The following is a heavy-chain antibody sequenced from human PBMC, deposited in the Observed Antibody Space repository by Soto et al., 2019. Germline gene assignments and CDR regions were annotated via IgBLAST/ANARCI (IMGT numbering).Heavy chain of an antibody. CDR3: ARVNHGNNLYDYYGVDV. D-gene: IGHD1-1*01. CDR1: GFTFDTFA. J-gene: IGHJ6*02. V-gene: IGHV3-30-3*01. Sequence: QVHLVESGGSVVQPGRSLRLSCAASGFTFDTFAIHWVRQTPGKVLEWVALISYDGYNTYYADSVKGRFTSSRDNSKSPLYLQMTRLRPDEPGVYYCARVNHGNNLYDYYGVDVWGQGTSVTVSS. CDR2: ISYDGYNT.